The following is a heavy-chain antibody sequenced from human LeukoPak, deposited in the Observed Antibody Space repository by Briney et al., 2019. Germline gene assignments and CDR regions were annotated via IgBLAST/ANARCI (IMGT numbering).Heavy chain of an antibody. D-gene: IGHD1-26*01. CDR1: GGSISSSSYY. CDR2: IYYSGST. CDR3: ASLVGQDFDY. Sequence: PSETLSLTCTVSGGSISSSSYYWGWIRQPPGKGLEWIGSIYYSGSTYYNPSLKSRVTISVDTSKNQFSLKLSSVTAADTAVYYCASLVGQDFDYWGQGTLVTVSS. V-gene: IGHV4-39*07. J-gene: IGHJ4*02.